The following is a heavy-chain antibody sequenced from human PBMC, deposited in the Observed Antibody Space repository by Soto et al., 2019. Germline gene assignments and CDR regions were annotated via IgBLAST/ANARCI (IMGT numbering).Heavy chain of an antibody. Sequence: PGGSLRLSCTASGFTFSSYWMSWVRQAPGKGLEWVANIKQDGGEKHYVDSVKGRFTIPRDNAENSLYLQMDSLRAEDTAVYYCAAEGRGYCSRTSCQGIWGQGTPVTVSS. D-gene: IGHD2-2*01. V-gene: IGHV3-7*01. CDR1: GFTFSSYW. J-gene: IGHJ4*02. CDR3: AAEGRGYCSRTSCQGI. CDR2: IKQDGGEK.